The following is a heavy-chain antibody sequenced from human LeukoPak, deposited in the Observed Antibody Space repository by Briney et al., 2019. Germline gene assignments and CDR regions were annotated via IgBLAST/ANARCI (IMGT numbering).Heavy chain of an antibody. Sequence: GGALRLSCAVSGITLSYHGMSWVRQAPGRGLEWVAGISESAGSTHYADTVKGRFTLSRDNRTNTLHQLMNSLRAEDTAVYFCAKRGVVIRVTRVGFPKVAFYFDSRGQGALVTVSS. CDR1: GITLSYHG. D-gene: IGHD3-10*01. V-gene: IGHV3-23*01. J-gene: IGHJ4*02. CDR3: AKRGVVIRVTRVGFPKVAFYFDS. CDR2: ISESAGST.